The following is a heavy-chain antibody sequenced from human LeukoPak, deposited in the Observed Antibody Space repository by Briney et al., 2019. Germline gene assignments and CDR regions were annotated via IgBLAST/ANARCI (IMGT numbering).Heavy chain of an antibody. CDR1: GYSISSGYY. CDR2: LYHSGST. Sequence: SETLSLTCTVSGYSISSGYYWGWIRQPPGKGLEWIGSLYHSGSTYYNPSLKSRVTISVDTSKNQFSLKLSSVTAADTAVYYCARGMRYYYGSGSSSSSSYYYGMDVWGQGTTVTVSS. D-gene: IGHD3-10*01. J-gene: IGHJ6*02. CDR3: ARGMRYYYGSGSSSSSSYYYGMDV. V-gene: IGHV4-38-2*02.